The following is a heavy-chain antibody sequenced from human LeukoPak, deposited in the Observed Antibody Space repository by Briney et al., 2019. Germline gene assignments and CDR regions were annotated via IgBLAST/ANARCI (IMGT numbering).Heavy chain of an antibody. Sequence: SETLSLTCTVSGGSISSYYWSWIRQPPGKGLEWIGYFHYSGSTNYNPSLKSRVTISVDTSKNQFSLKLGSVTAADTAAYYCARTAARYYMDVWGKGTTVTVSS. CDR3: ARTAARYYMDV. V-gene: IGHV4-59*01. D-gene: IGHD6-6*01. J-gene: IGHJ6*03. CDR2: FHYSGST. CDR1: GGSISSYY.